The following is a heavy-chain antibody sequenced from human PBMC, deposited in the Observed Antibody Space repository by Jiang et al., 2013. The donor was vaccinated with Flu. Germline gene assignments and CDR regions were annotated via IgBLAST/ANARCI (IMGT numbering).Heavy chain of an antibody. CDR2: ISGSGGST. Sequence: PGGSLRLSCAASGFTFSNYAMSWVRQAPGKGLEWVSGISGSGGSTYYADSVKGRFTISRDNAQNTLYLQMNSLRAEDAAVYYCAKGSSRGRPYYFDYWGQGTLVTVSS. V-gene: IGHV3-23*01. CDR1: GFTFSNYA. CDR3: AKGSSRGRPYYFDY. D-gene: IGHD3-10*01. J-gene: IGHJ4*02.